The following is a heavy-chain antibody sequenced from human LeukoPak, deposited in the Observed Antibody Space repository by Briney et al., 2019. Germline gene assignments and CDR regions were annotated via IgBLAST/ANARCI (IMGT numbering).Heavy chain of an antibody. CDR1: GDSINNYY. CDR3: ARYRNEALFAFDI. J-gene: IGHJ3*02. V-gene: IGHV4-59*01. CDR2: IYYSGST. Sequence: SETLSLTCTVSGDSINNYYWSWIRQPPGKGLEWIGYIYYSGSTNYNPSLKSRVTISVDTSKNQFSLKPNSVTAADTAVYYCARYRNEALFAFDIWGQGTMVTVSS. D-gene: IGHD1-14*01.